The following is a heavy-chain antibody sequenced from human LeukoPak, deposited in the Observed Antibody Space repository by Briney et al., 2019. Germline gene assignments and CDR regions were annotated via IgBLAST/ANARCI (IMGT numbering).Heavy chain of an antibody. CDR2: INHSGST. D-gene: IGHD3-22*01. CDR1: GGSFSGYY. V-gene: IGHV4-34*01. J-gene: IGHJ3*02. Sequence: PSETLSLTCAVYGGSFSGYYWSWIRQPPGKGLEWIGEINHSGSTNYNPSLKSRVTISVDTSKNQFSLKLSSVTAADTAVYYCARGVDSSGYYRMAFDIWGQGTMVTVSS. CDR3: ARGVDSSGYYRMAFDI.